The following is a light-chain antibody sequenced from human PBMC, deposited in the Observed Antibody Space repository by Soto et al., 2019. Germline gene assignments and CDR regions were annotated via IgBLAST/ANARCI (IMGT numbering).Light chain of an antibody. CDR3: QQYDSSLPMYT. Sequence: EIVLTQSPGTLSLSPGERATLSCRASQSVSSIYLAWYQQKPGQAPRLVIYAASNRATGIPDRFSGSASGADFTLTISRLEPEDFAVYYCQQYDSSLPMYTFGQGTKLEIK. J-gene: IGKJ2*01. V-gene: IGKV3-20*01. CDR1: QSVSSIY. CDR2: AAS.